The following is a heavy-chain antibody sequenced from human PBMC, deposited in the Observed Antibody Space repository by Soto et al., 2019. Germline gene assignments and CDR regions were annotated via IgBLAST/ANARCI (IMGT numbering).Heavy chain of an antibody. CDR3: TRDAQQLANYGMDV. J-gene: IGHJ6*02. CDR2: LWAGGNIR. V-gene: IGHV3-33*01. Sequence: QVQLVESGGNVVQPGRSLRLSCAASGFSFSSHGMHWVRQAPGKGLEWVAHLWAGGNIRYYAYSVKGRFTISSDHSKNTLYLQMDSLGVEDTAVYYCTRDAQQLANYGMDVWGQGTTVTVS. CDR1: GFSFSSHG. D-gene: IGHD6-13*01.